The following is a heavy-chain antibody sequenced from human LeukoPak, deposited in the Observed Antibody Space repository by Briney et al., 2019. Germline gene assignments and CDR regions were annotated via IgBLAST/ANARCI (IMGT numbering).Heavy chain of an antibody. D-gene: IGHD3-10*01. CDR3: AKRGVVIRVILVGFHKEAYYFDS. CDR2: IRGSGGGT. J-gene: IGHJ4*02. CDR1: GITLSNYG. V-gene: IGHV3-23*01. Sequence: GGSLRLSCAVSGITLSNYGMSWVRQAPGKGLEWVAGIRGSGGGTHYADSVKGRFTISRDNPKNTLHLQMNSLRAEDTAVYFCAKRGVVIRVILVGFHKEAYYFDSWGQGALVIVSS.